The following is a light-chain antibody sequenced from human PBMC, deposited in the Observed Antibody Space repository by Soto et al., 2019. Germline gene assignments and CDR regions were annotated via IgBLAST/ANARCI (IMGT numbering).Light chain of an antibody. CDR1: QGVDRF. CDR2: DID. J-gene: IGKJ4*01. Sequence: DIQLTQSPSFLSASVGDTVTITCRASQGVDRFLVWYQQKPGKGPKLLIFDIDTLEGGVPSRFSGSVSGTEFTLTITSLQPEDFATYYCQQVLSYPLTFGGGTKVEI. CDR3: QQVLSYPLT. V-gene: IGKV1-9*01.